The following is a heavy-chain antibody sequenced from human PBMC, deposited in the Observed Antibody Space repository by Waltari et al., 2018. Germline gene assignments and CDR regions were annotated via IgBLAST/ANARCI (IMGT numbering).Heavy chain of an antibody. CDR2: IIPILGIA. D-gene: IGHD2-15*01. J-gene: IGHJ4*02. Sequence: QVQLVQSGAEVKKPRSSVKVSCKASGGSFSGYAISWVRHSPGQGLEWMGGIIPILGIANYAQKFQGRVTITADKSTSTAYMELSSLRSEDTAVYYCARGERRGLLPYFDYWGQGTLVTVSS. V-gene: IGHV1-69*10. CDR3: ARGERRGLLPYFDY. CDR1: GGSFSGYA.